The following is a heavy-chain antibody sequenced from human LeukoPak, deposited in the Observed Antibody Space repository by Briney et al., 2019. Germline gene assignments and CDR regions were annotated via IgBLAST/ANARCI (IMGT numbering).Heavy chain of an antibody. V-gene: IGHV2-5*02. Sequence: ESGPTLVKPTQTLTLTGTLSGFSLSTSGVGEGWIRQPPRKALEWLAPIYSDDDKRYSPSLKSRLTITKDTSKNQVVLTMTNMAPVDTATYYCAHSHENYGILTGFFRWGQGTLVTVSS. CDR2: IYSDDDK. D-gene: IGHD3-9*01. CDR1: GFSLSTSGVG. CDR3: AHSHENYGILTGFFR. J-gene: IGHJ4*02.